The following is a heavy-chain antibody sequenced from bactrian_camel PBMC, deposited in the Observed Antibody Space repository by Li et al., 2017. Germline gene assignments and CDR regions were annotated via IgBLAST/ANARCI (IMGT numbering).Heavy chain of an antibody. D-gene: IGHD1*01. CDR3: AAGPYFQCLLRQASAPRDFGY. Sequence: HVQLVESGGGSVQAGGSLRLSCAAAGATVDQNCMAWFRQAPGKEREGVASIHTIGGHTYVAGSVKGRFTISQDNVANIVDLQMNSQRPDDTAIYYCAAGPYFQCLLRQASAPRDFGYWGQ. CDR2: IHTIGGHT. CDR1: GATVDQNC. J-gene: IGHJ6*01. V-gene: IGHV3S1*01.